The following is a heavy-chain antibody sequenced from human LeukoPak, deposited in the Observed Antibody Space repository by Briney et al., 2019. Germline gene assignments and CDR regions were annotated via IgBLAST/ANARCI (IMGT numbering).Heavy chain of an antibody. CDR3: AKDRVDGSGSQFDS. D-gene: IGHD3-10*01. J-gene: IGHJ4*02. CDR2: IKQDGSEK. CDR1: GFSLSSYW. V-gene: IGHV3-7*03. Sequence: GGSLRLSCAASGFSLSSYWMTWVRQAPGKGLEWVANIKQDGSEKNYVDSVKGRFTISRDNAKNSLYLQMNSLRAGDTAVYYCAKDRVDGSGSQFDSWGQGSLVTVSS.